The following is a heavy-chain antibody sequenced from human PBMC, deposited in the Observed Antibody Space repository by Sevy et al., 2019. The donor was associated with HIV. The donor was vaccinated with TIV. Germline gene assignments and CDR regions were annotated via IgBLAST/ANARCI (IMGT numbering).Heavy chain of an antibody. Sequence: GGSLRLSCATSGFTCNSYAMSWVRAAPGKGLEWVSTISTGGGFTYYADSVKGRFSISRDNFNNTLFLQMNSLRADDTAMYYCAKDFLSPNYYGTQFDFWGQGTVVTVSS. CDR3: AKDFLSPNYYGTQFDF. CDR2: ISTGGGFT. J-gene: IGHJ4*02. V-gene: IGHV3-23*01. CDR1: GFTCNSYA. D-gene: IGHD3-10*01.